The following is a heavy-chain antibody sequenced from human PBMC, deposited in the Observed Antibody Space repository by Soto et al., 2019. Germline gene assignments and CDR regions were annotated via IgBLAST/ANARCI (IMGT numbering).Heavy chain of an antibody. D-gene: IGHD2-15*01. CDR2: IGWDGGGL. Sequence: EVQLVESGGGLVQPGGSLRLSCTASGFTFEDYAMHWVRQAPGKGLEWVSYIGWDGGGLGYVNSVKGRFTISRDNAKNSFYRKINSGGPEDTAFFNCEKDKKKGGSVCFSIMAVGGQGPTSTVPS. J-gene: IGHJ6*02. CDR3: EKDKKKGGSVCFSIMAV. CDR1: GFTFEDYA. V-gene: IGHV3-9*01.